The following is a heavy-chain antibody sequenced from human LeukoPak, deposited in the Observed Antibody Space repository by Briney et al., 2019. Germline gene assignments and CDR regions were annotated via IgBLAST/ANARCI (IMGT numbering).Heavy chain of an antibody. CDR2: ISYDGSNK. D-gene: IGHD3-10*01. CDR1: GLTFSIYA. V-gene: IGHV3-30*01. CDR3: AGDLAHKWKSAGSYYNDAFDI. J-gene: IGHJ3*02. Sequence: GGPLRLSCAASGLTFSIYAMHCLPHAPGKGLEWVAVISYDGSNKYYADSVKGRFTISRDNSKNTLYLQMNSLRAEDTAVYYCAGDLAHKWKSAGSYYNDAFDIWGQGTMVTVSS.